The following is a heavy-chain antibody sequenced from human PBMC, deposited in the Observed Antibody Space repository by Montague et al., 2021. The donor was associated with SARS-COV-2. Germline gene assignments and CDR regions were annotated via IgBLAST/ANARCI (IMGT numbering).Heavy chain of an antibody. V-gene: IGHV4-59*12. CDR1: GGSISNYY. J-gene: IGHJ4*02. D-gene: IGHD6-13*01. CDR3: ASHPVFQQLYS. CDR2: IHYSGST. Sequence: SETLSLTCTVSGGSISNYYWSWIRQPPGKGLEWIGYIHYSGSTSSHPSLKGRVTISIDTSRNQFSLTLNSVTATDTAIYYCASHPVFQQLYSWGQGTLVSVSS.